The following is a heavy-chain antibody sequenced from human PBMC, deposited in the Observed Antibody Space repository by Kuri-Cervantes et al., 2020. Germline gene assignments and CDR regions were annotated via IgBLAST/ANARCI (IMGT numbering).Heavy chain of an antibody. CDR3: AIPGGIELRYYYYYMDV. CDR1: GYTFTSYA. CDR2: INAGNSNT. Sequence: ASVKVSCKASGYTFTSYAMHWVRQAPGQRPEWMGWINAGNSNTKYSQKFQGRVTITTDESTSTAYMELSSLRSEDTAVYYCAIPGGIELRYYYYYMDVWGKGTTVTVSS. J-gene: IGHJ6*03. D-gene: IGHD2-8*01. V-gene: IGHV1-3*01.